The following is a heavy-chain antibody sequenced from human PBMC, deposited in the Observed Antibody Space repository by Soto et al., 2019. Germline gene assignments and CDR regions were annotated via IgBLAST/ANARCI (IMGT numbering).Heavy chain of an antibody. Sequence: QLQLQESGPGLVKPSETLSLTCTVSGGSISSSSYYWGWIRQSPGKGLEWIGSIYYSGSTYYNPSLKSRVTISVDTSKNQFSLKLSSVTAADTAVYYCARHLRYCSVGRCDHRELDYWGQGTLVTVSS. CDR1: GGSISSSSYY. CDR2: IYYSGST. J-gene: IGHJ4*02. D-gene: IGHD2-15*01. CDR3: ARHLRYCSVGRCDHRELDY. V-gene: IGHV4-39*01.